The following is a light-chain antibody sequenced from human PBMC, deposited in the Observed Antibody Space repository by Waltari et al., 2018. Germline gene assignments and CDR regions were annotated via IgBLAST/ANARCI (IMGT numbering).Light chain of an antibody. J-gene: IGKJ4*01. CDR2: HAS. CDR3: QQYNRWPPLT. CDR1: QSLATD. Sequence: VLTQSPATLSVSPGERATLSCRASQSLATDLAWYQHKPGQAPRLLIYHASTRATAIPTRFRGSGSGTDLTLTISGLQSEDSAVYYCQQYNRWPPLTFGGGTKVEI. V-gene: IGKV3D-15*01.